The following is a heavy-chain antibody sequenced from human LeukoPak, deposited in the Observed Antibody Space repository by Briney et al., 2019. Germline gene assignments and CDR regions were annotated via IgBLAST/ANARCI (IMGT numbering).Heavy chain of an antibody. CDR1: GFTVSSNY. CDR3: AREQAYCSSTSCYTDYYYYGMDV. CDR2: IKQDGSEN. J-gene: IGHJ6*02. D-gene: IGHD2-2*02. V-gene: IGHV3-7*01. Sequence: GGSLRLSCAASGFTVSSNYMSWVRQAPGKGLEWVGNIKQDGSENHYVDSVKGRFTISRDNAKNSLYLQMNSLRAEDTAVYYCAREQAYCSSTSCYTDYYYYGMDVWGQGTTVTVSS.